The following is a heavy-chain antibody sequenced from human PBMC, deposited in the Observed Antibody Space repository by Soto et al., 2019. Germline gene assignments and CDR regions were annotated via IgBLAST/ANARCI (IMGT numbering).Heavy chain of an antibody. Sequence: ASVKVSCKASGYTFTSYPTHWVRQAPGQRXEWMGWIDAGNGNTKYSQKFRGRVTFTTDTSASTAYIEVSSLRSEDTAMFYCGRYCSGGSCHTLDYYGMDVWGQGTTVTVSS. D-gene: IGHD2-15*01. V-gene: IGHV1-3*01. CDR3: GRYCSGGSCHTLDYYGMDV. J-gene: IGHJ6*02. CDR1: GYTFTSYP. CDR2: IDAGNGNT.